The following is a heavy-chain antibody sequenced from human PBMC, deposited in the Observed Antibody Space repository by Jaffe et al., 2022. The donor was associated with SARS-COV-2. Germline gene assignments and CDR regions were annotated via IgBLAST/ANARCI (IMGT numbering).Heavy chain of an antibody. J-gene: IGHJ4*02. Sequence: EVQLVESGGGLVQPGGSLRLSCAASGFTFSSYWMSWVRQAPGKGLEWVANTKNDGSEKYYVDSVKGRFTISSDNAKNSLYLQMNSLRVEDTAVYFCARYGGVARFDYWGQGTLVTVSS. CDR2: TKNDGSEK. CDR3: ARYGGVARFDY. CDR1: GFTFSSYW. D-gene: IGHD3-3*01. V-gene: IGHV3-7*01.